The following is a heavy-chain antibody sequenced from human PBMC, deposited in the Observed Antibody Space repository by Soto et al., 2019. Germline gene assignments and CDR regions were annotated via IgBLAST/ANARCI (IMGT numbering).Heavy chain of an antibody. CDR2: INGGNGNT. D-gene: IGHD3-10*01. J-gene: IGHJ3*02. CDR3: ARHPWGGAVDAFDI. V-gene: IGHV1-3*01. CDR1: GYSFTNYG. Sequence: QVQFVQSGAEVKKPGASVKVSCKASGYSFTNYGIHWVRQAPGQRLEWMGWINGGNGNTKYSQKFQGRVTITRDTSASKPYMELSSLRSEDTAVYYCARHPWGGAVDAFDIWGQGTMVSDSS.